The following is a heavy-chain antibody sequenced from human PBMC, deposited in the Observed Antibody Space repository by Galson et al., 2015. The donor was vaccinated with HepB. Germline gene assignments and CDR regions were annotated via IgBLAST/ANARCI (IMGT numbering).Heavy chain of an antibody. CDR1: GYTFTSHG. CDR3: ARGRYSSSPPDH. CDR2: IGTYNGYT. J-gene: IGHJ5*02. V-gene: IGHV1-18*01. Sequence: SVKVSCKASGYTFTSHGITWVRQAPGQGLEWMGWIGTYNGYTDYAQKLQGRVTMTTDTSTSTAYMELRSLRSDDTAVYYCARGRYSSSPPDHWGQGTLSPSPQ. D-gene: IGHD6-6*01.